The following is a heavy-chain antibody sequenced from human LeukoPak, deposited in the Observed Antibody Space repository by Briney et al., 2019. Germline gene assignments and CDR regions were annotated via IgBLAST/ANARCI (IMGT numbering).Heavy chain of an antibody. J-gene: IGHJ6*02. V-gene: IGHV3-23*01. CDR1: GFTFIRNG. Sequence: GGSLRLSCVVSGFTFIRNGMSGVRQAPGKGLDGVASIIGISGTIYIADSVKGRFIISRDISKNPRYLQMTNLRAEDTAVYYCTKARDMNYYYGMDVWGQGTTVIVSS. CDR3: TKARDMNYYYGMDV. CDR2: IIGISGTI. D-gene: IGHD2-15*01.